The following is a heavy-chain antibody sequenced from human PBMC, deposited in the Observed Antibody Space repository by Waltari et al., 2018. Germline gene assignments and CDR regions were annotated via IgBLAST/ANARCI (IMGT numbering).Heavy chain of an antibody. V-gene: IGHV3-74*01. Sequence: EVQLVESGGGLVQPGGSLRLSCAASGFTFSSYWMHWVRKAPGKGLVWVSRINSDGSSTTYADSVKGRFTISRDNAKNTLYLQMNSLRAEDTAVYYCALSPYYYDSSGPEDWGQGTLVTVSS. CDR2: INSDGSST. CDR1: GFTFSSYW. D-gene: IGHD3-22*01. J-gene: IGHJ4*02. CDR3: ALSPYYYDSSGPED.